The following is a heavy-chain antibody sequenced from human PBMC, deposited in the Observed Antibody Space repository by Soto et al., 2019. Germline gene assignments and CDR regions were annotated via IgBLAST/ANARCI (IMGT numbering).Heavy chain of an antibody. J-gene: IGHJ6*02. CDR3: ARNPASDWKGNYGMDV. D-gene: IGHD1-1*01. Sequence: EVQLVESGGGLVKPGGSLRLSCAASGFTFSSYSMNWVRQAPGKGLEWVSSISSSSSYIYYADSAKGRFTISSNNAKNSLYLQMNSLRAEDTAVYYCARNPASDWKGNYGMDVWGQGTTVTVSS. V-gene: IGHV3-21*01. CDR1: GFTFSSYS. CDR2: ISSSSSYI.